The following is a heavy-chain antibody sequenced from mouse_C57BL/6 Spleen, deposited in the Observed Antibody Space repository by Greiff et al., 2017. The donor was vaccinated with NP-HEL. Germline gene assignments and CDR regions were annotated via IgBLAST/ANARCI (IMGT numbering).Heavy chain of an antibody. V-gene: IGHV1-76*01. J-gene: IGHJ4*01. CDR3: ARSLYDYGGGRAMDY. Sequence: QVQLKESGAELVRPGASVKLSCKASGYTFTDYYINWVKQRPGQGLEWIARIYPGSGNTYYNEKFKGKATLTAEKSSSTAYMQLSSLTSEDSAVYFGARSLYDYGGGRAMDYWGQGTSVTVSS. D-gene: IGHD2-4*01. CDR1: GYTFTDYY. CDR2: IYPGSGNT.